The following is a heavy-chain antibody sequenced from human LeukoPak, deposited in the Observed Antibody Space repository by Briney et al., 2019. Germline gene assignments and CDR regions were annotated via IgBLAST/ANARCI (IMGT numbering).Heavy chain of an antibody. CDR3: ARDRGPYYYDSRGDAFDI. CDR1: GGSISSYY. D-gene: IGHD3-22*01. J-gene: IGHJ3*02. V-gene: IGHV4-59*12. Sequence: PSETLSLTCTVSGGSISSYYWSWIRQPPGKGLEWIGYIYYSGSTYYNPSLKSRVTISVDTSKNQFSLKLSSVTAADTAVYYCARDRGPYYYDSRGDAFDIWGQGTMVTVSS. CDR2: IYYSGST.